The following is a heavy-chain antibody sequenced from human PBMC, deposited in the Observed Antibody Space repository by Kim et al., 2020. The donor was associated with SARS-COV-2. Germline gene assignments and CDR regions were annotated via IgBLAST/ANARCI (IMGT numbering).Heavy chain of an antibody. V-gene: IGHV3-30*04. CDR3: ARDRYGDPLGGAFDI. CDR2: ISYDGSNK. J-gene: IGHJ3*02. CDR1: GFTFSSYA. D-gene: IGHD4-17*01. Sequence: GGSLRPSCAASGFTFSSYAMHWVRQAPGKGLEWVAVISYDGSNKYYADSVKGRFTISRDNSKNTLYLQMNSLRAEDTAVYYCARDRYGDPLGGAFDIWGQGTMVTVSS.